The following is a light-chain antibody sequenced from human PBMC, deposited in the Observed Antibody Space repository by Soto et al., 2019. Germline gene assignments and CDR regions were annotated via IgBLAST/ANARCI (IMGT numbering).Light chain of an antibody. Sequence: IVLTQSPVTLSLFPGERATLSCRASQSVSNNLAWYQQKPGQAPRLLIYGASTRATGIPARFSGSGSGTEFTLTISSLQSEDFAVYYCQQHNNWPITFGQGTRLEIK. V-gene: IGKV3-15*01. CDR3: QQHNNWPIT. J-gene: IGKJ5*01. CDR2: GAS. CDR1: QSVSNN.